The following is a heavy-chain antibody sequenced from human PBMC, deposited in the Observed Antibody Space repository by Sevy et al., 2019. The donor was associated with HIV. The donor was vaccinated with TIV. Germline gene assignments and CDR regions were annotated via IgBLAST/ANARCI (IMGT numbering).Heavy chain of an antibody. D-gene: IGHD3-10*01. CDR2: VYHSGTA. CDR3: ARHSHGSGTYYVPFDS. V-gene: IGHV4-38-2*01. Sequence: SETLSLTCAVSGYSITSGFLWGWIRQPPGKGLEWIGSVYHSGTAYNNPSVNSRVIVSVDTSNNQFSLKLNSVTAADTAVYYCARHSHGSGTYYVPFDSWGHGTLVTVSS. J-gene: IGHJ4*01. CDR1: GYSITSGFL.